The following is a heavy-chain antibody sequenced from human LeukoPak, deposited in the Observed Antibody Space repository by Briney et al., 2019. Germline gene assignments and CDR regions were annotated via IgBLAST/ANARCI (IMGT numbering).Heavy chain of an antibody. CDR2: ISSSSSYI. CDR1: GFTFSSYS. J-gene: IGHJ4*02. Sequence: GGSLRLSCAASGFTFSSYSMNWVRQAPGKGLEWVSSISSSSSYIYYADSAKGRFTISRDNAKNSLYLQMNSLRAEDTAVYYCARDGIAAAGTFDYWGQGTLVTSPQ. CDR3: ARDGIAAAGTFDY. D-gene: IGHD6-13*01. V-gene: IGHV3-21*01.